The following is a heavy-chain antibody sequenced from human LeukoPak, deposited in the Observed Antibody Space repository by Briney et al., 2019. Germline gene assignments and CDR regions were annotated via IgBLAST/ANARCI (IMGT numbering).Heavy chain of an antibody. D-gene: IGHD2-21*02. V-gene: IGHV4-59*08. CDR1: GGSISSYY. Sequence: PSETLSLTCTVSGGSISSYYWSWIRQPPGKGLEWIGYIYYSGSTNYNPSLKSRVTISVDTSKNQFSLKLSSVTAADTAVYYCAMSPYCGGDCSYYSHWGQGTLVTVSS. CDR2: IYYSGST. J-gene: IGHJ1*01. CDR3: AMSPYCGGDCSYYSH.